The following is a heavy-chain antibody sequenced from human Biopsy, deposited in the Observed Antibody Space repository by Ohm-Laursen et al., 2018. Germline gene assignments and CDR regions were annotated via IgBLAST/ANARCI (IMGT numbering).Heavy chain of an antibody. CDR3: ARHPTGFWFDP. Sequence: GTLSLTCTVSGDSISTSTTYYWAWLRQPPGKGLEWIGSIYTSETPFYDPSLKRRVAISVGTSTNQFSLKVSSVTAADTALYYGARHPTGFWFDPWGHGTLVTVSS. V-gene: IGHV4-39*01. CDR1: GDSISTSTTYY. J-gene: IGHJ5*02. CDR2: IYTSETP.